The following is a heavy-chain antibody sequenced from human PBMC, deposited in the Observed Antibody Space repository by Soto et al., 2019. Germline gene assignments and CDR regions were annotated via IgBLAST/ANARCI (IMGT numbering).Heavy chain of an antibody. V-gene: IGHV4-59*01. J-gene: IGHJ4*02. CDR3: ARVGRDGYNWDGYFDY. CDR2: IYYSGST. CDR1: GGSISSYY. Sequence: QVQLQESGPGLVKPSETLSLTCTVSGGSISSYYWSWIRQPPGKGLEWIGYIYYSGSTNYNPSLKSRVTISVDTSKNQFSLKLSSVTAADTAVYYCARVGRDGYNWDGYFDYWGQGTLVTVSS. D-gene: IGHD5-12*01.